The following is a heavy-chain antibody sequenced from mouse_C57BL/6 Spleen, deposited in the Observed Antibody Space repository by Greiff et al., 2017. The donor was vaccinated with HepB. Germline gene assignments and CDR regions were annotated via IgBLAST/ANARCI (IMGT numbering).Heavy chain of an antibody. CDR1: GYAFSSSW. D-gene: IGHD2-4*01. CDR3: ARWPSYYDYHYAMDY. J-gene: IGHJ4*01. V-gene: IGHV1-82*01. Sequence: LVESGPELVKPGASVKISCKASGYAFSSSWMNWVKQRPGKGLEWIGRIYPGDGDTNYNGKFKGKATLTADKSSSTAYMQLSSLTSEDSAVYFCARWPSYYDYHYAMDYWGQGTSVTVSS. CDR2: IYPGDGDT.